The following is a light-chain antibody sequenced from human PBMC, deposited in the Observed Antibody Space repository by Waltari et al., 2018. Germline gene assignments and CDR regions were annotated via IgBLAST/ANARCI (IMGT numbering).Light chain of an antibody. CDR1: QSVSSY. CDR3: QQRSNWPRT. J-gene: IGKJ1*01. CDR2: DAS. V-gene: IGKV3-11*01. Sequence: IVLTQSLATLSLSPGERATLSCRASQSVSSYLAWYQQKPGQAPRLLIYDASNRATGIPARFSGGESGTDFTLTISSLEPEDFAVYYCQQRSNWPRTFGQGTKVEIK.